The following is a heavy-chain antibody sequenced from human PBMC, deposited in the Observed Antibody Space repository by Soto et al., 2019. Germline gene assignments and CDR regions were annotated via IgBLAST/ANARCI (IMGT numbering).Heavy chain of an antibody. CDR1: GDSVSSSTSA. Sequence: QVQLQQSGPGLVQPSQTLSLTCAISGDSVSSSTSAWNWIRQSPSRGLEWLGRTYYRSKWYNDYAMSVKSRITINTDTSKNQFSLQLNSVTPEDTAVYYCARGAWIAATSTATGWDYWGQGTLVTVSS. CDR3: ARGAWIAATSTATGWDY. J-gene: IGHJ4*02. V-gene: IGHV6-1*01. CDR2: TYYRSKWYN. D-gene: IGHD6-13*01.